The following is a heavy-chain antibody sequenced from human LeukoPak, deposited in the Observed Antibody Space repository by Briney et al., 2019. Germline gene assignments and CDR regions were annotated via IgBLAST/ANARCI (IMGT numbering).Heavy chain of an antibody. CDR1: GGTFSSYA. D-gene: IGHD6-13*01. V-gene: IGHV1-69*13. CDR3: ARDNGYSSSWYDY. J-gene: IGHJ4*02. Sequence: SVKVSCKASGGTFSSYAISWVRPAPGQALDWMGGIIPIFGTANYAQKFQGRVTITADESTSTAYMELSSLRSEDTAVYYCARDNGYSSSWYDYWGQGTLVTVSS. CDR2: IIPIFGTA.